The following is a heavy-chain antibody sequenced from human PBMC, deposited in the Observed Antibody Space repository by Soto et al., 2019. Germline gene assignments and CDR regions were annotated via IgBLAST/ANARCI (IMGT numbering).Heavy chain of an antibody. J-gene: IGHJ5*02. Sequence: QVQLVQSGAEVKKPGASVKVSCKASGYTFANYGISWVRQAPGQGLEWMGWISVYNGNTNYAQNFQGRVTMSTDTSTSTAYMELRSLRSDDTAVYYCARDDPLRFLFWFDPWGQGTLVTVSS. CDR2: ISVYNGNT. CDR3: ARDDPLRFLFWFDP. CDR1: GYTFANYG. V-gene: IGHV1-18*01. D-gene: IGHD3-3*01.